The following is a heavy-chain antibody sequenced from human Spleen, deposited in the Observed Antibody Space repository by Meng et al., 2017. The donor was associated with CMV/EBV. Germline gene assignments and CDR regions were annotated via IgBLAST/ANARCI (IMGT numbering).Heavy chain of an antibody. CDR1: GFTFSSYW. Sequence: GESLKISCAASGFTFSSYWMSWVRQAPGKGLEWVANIKQDGSEKYYVDSVKGRFTISRDNAKNSLYLQMNSLKTEDTAVYYCTNLTTYGMGVWGQGTTVTVSS. CDR3: TNLTTYGMGV. V-gene: IGHV3-7*03. D-gene: IGHD2/OR15-2a*01. J-gene: IGHJ6*02. CDR2: IKQDGSEK.